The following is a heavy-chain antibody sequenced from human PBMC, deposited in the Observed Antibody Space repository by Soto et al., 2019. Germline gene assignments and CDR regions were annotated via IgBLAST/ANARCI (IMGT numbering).Heavy chain of an antibody. D-gene: IGHD3-10*01. V-gene: IGHV3-11*06. J-gene: IGHJ4*02. CDR2: ISSSSSYT. CDR3: AREGPYGSGNSDY. CDR1: GFTFSDYY. Sequence: GGSLRLSCAASGFTFSDYYMSWIRQAPGKGLEWVSYISSSSSYTNYADSVKGRFTISRDNAKNSLYLQMNSLRAEDTAVYYCAREGPYGSGNSDYWGQGTLVTVSS.